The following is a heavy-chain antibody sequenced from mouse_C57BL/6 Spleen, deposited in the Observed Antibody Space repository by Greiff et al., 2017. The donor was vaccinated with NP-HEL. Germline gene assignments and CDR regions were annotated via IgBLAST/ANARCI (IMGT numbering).Heavy chain of an antibody. J-gene: IGHJ4*01. Sequence: ESGPGLVKPSQSLSLTCSVPGYSIPSGYYWNWIRQFPGNILEWMGYISYDGSNNYNPSLKNRISITRDTAKNQFFLKLKSVTTEDTATDYCARDRDDYDVGSMDYWGQGTSVTVSS. CDR1: GYSIPSGYY. CDR3: ARDRDDYDVGSMDY. V-gene: IGHV3-6*01. CDR2: ISYDGSN. D-gene: IGHD2-4*01.